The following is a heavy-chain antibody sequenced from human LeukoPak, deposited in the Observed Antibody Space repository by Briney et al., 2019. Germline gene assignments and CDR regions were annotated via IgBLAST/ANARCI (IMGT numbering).Heavy chain of an antibody. V-gene: IGHV4-59*01. CDR1: GGSISNYY. D-gene: IGHD7-27*01. Sequence: PSETLSLTCTVSGGSISNYYWSWTRQPPGKGLEWIGYIYYTGSTNYTPSLKSRVTISLDTSKNHFSLKLSSVTAADTAMYYCARTSWGYAFDIWGRGPMVTVSS. J-gene: IGHJ3*02. CDR3: ARTSWGYAFDI. CDR2: IYYTGST.